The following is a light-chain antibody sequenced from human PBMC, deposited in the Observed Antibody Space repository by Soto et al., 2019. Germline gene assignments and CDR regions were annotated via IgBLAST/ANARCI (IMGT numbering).Light chain of an antibody. J-gene: IGLJ1*01. Sequence: QSALAQPASVSGSPGQSITISCTGSSSEVGGNNYVSWYQHHPGKAPKLIIYEVSNRPSGVSNRFSGSKSGNTASLTISGLQAEDEAGYYCSSYTSSSTFYVFGTGTKVTVL. CDR3: SSYTSSSTFYV. CDR2: EVS. CDR1: SSEVGGNNY. V-gene: IGLV2-14*01.